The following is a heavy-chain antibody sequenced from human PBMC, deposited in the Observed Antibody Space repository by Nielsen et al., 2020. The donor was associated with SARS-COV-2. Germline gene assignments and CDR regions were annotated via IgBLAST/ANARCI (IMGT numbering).Heavy chain of an antibody. CDR3: ARDPFNNWNDVLGMDV. V-gene: IGHV3-7*03. Sequence: LKISCAASGFTFSRSWMSWVRQAPGKGLAWVANIKQDGSEKYYVDSVKGRFTVSRDNAKNSLYLQMNSLGAEDTAVYYCARDPFNNWNDVLGMDVWGQGTTVTVSS. J-gene: IGHJ6*02. CDR1: GFTFSRSW. CDR2: IKQDGSEK. D-gene: IGHD1-1*01.